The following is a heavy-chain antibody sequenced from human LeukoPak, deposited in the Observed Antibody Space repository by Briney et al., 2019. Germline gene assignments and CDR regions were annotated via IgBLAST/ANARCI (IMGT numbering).Heavy chain of an antibody. CDR2: INPSGGST. Sequence: ASVKVSCKASGYTFTSYYMHWVRQAPGQGLEWMGIINPSGGSTSYAQKFQGRVTMTTDTSTSTAYMELRSLRSDDTAVYYCASVLGYSYGPIVYWGQGTLVTVSS. D-gene: IGHD5-18*01. J-gene: IGHJ4*02. CDR3: ASVLGYSYGPIVY. CDR1: GYTFTSYY. V-gene: IGHV1-46*01.